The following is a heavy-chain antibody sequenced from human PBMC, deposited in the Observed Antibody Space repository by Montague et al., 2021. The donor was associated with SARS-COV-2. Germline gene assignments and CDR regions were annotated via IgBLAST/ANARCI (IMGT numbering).Heavy chain of an antibody. V-gene: IGHV4-30-2*01. Sequence: TLSLTCAVSGGSISSGGYSWSWIRQPPGKGLEWIGYIYHSGSTYYNPSIKSRATISVDRSKNPFSLKLSSVTAADTAVYSCARARLEWLLFAVQVSFPSGFDFWGQGTLVTVSS. CDR1: GGSISSGGYS. CDR3: ARARLEWLLFAVQVSFPSGFDF. J-gene: IGHJ4*02. D-gene: IGHD3-3*01. CDR2: IYHSGST.